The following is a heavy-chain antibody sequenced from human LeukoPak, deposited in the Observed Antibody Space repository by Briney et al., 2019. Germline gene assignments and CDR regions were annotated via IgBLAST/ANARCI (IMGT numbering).Heavy chain of an antibody. CDR1: GGSISSGGYY. CDR3: ARVKTGTVDY. Sequence: SQTLSLTCTVSGGSISSGGYYCSWIRQHPGKGLEWIGYIYYSGSTYYNPSLKSRVTISVDTSKNQFSLKLSSVTAADTAVYYCARVKTGTVDYWGQGTLVTVSS. D-gene: IGHD1-1*01. CDR2: IYYSGST. J-gene: IGHJ4*02. V-gene: IGHV4-31*03.